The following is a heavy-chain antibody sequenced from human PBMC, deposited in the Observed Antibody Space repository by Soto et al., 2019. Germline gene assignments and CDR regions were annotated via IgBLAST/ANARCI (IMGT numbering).Heavy chain of an antibody. J-gene: IGHJ6*02. Sequence: QVQLVQSGAEVKKPGSSVKVSCKASGGTFSSYTISWVRQAPGQGLECMGRIIPILGIANYAQKFQGRVTITADKSTSTAYMELSSLRSEDTAVYYCARDQGEGGMDVWGPGTTVTVSS. CDR1: GGTFSSYT. D-gene: IGHD1-26*01. CDR2: IIPILGIA. V-gene: IGHV1-69*08. CDR3: ARDQGEGGMDV.